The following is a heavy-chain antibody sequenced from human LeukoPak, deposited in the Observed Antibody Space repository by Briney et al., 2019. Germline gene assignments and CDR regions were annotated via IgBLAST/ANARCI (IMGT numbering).Heavy chain of an antibody. J-gene: IGHJ6*03. CDR2: IYHSGST. CDR1: GGSFSGYY. CDR3: ARDYYASGTYPSSDYYMDV. D-gene: IGHD3-10*01. Sequence: SETLSLTCAVYGGSFSGYYWSWIRQAPGKGLEWIGEIYHSGSTIYNPSLKSRATISVDKSQSQFSLKLTSVTAADTAVYFCARDYYASGTYPSSDYYMDVWGKGTTVIVSS. V-gene: IGHV4-34*01.